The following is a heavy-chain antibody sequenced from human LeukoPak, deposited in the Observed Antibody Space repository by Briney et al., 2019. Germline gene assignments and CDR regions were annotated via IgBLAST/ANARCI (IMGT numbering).Heavy chain of an antibody. V-gene: IGHV1-69*06. CDR1: GGTSSSYS. CDR2: GITFIGTA. D-gene: IGHD3-22*01. CDR3: ARGYYDSSGYHVCSDY. J-gene: IGHJ4*02. Sequence: ASEKISCKGSGGTSSSYSISWGRHGPGQGLEWMGGGITFIGTANYKQKLQGRVTITADTSTSTASMKLSSVRSDDTAVYYCARGYYDSSGYHVCSDYWGQGTLVTVSS.